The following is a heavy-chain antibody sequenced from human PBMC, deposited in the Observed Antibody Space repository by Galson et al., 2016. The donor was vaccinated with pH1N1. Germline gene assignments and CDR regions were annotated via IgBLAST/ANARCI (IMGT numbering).Heavy chain of an antibody. Sequence: PALVKPTQTLRLTCTLSGFSLSTSAVGVGWIRQPPGKALEWLALIFWNDVRYYRPSLKNRLTITKGTSENLVVLTMTNMDPVDTATYYCAHREYGDFVGSFDHWGQGALVTVSS. CDR2: IFWNDVR. J-gene: IGHJ4*02. CDR3: AHREYGDFVGSFDH. CDR1: GFSLSTSAVG. V-gene: IGHV2-5*01. D-gene: IGHD4-17*01.